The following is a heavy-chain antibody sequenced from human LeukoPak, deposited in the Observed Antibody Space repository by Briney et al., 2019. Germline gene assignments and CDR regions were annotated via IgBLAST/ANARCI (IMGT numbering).Heavy chain of an antibody. V-gene: IGHV3-13*01. CDR2: ISTAGDT. J-gene: IGHJ4*02. Sequence: GGSLRLSCAASGFTFSSYDMHWVRQAAGKGVEWASAISTAGDTYYPGSVKGRFTISRENAKNSLYLQMNSLRAGDTAVYYCARVSGVTTGFDYWGQGTLVTVSS. D-gene: IGHD4-17*01. CDR3: ARVSGVTTGFDY. CDR1: GFTFSSYD.